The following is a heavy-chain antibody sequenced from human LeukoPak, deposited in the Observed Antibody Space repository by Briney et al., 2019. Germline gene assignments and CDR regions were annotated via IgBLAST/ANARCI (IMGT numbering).Heavy chain of an antibody. J-gene: IGHJ4*02. Sequence: LSLTCTVSGGSISSGGYYWSWIRQAPGKGLEWVSAISGSGGSTYYADSVKGRFTISRDNSKNTLYLQMNSLRAEDTAVYYCAKGNYYFDSSGYFHFDYWGQGTLVTVSS. D-gene: IGHD3-22*01. V-gene: IGHV3-23*01. CDR1: GGSISSGGYY. CDR3: AKGNYYFDSSGYFHFDY. CDR2: ISGSGGST.